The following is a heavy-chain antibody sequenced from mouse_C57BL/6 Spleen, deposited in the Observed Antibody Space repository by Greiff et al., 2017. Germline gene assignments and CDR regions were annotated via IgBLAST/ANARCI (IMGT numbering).Heavy chain of an antibody. V-gene: IGHV10-3*01. CDR2: IRSKSSNYAT. CDR3: VAYDYDPYYYAMDY. J-gene: IGHJ4*01. D-gene: IGHD2-4*01. CDR1: GFTFNTYA. Sequence: EVMLVESGGGLVQPKGSLKLSCAASGFTFNTYAMHWVRQAPGKGLEWVARIRSKSSNYATYYADSVKDRFTISRDDSQSMLYLQMNNMKTEDTAMYYCVAYDYDPYYYAMDYWGQGTSVTVSS.